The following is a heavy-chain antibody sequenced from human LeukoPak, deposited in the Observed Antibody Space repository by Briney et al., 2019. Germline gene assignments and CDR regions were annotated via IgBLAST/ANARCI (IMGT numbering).Heavy chain of an antibody. CDR3: GRGTGEGYSYGRYYFDY. Sequence: ASVKVSCKASGYTFTGYYMHWVRQAPGQGLEWMGWINPNSSGTNYAQKFQGRVTMTRDTSISTAYMELSRRRSDDTAVYYWGRGTGEGYSYGRYYFDYWGQGPLVTVSS. J-gene: IGHJ4*02. CDR1: GYTFTGYY. D-gene: IGHD5-18*01. V-gene: IGHV1-2*02. CDR2: INPNSSGT.